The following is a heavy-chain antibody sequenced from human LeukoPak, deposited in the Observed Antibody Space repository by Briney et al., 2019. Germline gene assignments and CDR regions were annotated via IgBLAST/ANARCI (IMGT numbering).Heavy chain of an antibody. D-gene: IGHD4-23*01. Sequence: PSGTLSLTCAVSGGSISSGGYYWSWIRQPPGKGLEWIGYIYHSGSTYYNPSLKSRVTISVDRSKNQFSLKLSSVTAADTAVYYCAVNSQSAFDIWGQGTMVTVSS. CDR3: AVNSQSAFDI. CDR2: IYHSGST. CDR1: GGSISSGGYY. J-gene: IGHJ3*02. V-gene: IGHV4-30-2*01.